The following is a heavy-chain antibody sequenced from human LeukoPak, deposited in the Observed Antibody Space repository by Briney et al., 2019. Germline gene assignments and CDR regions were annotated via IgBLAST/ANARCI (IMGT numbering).Heavy chain of an antibody. D-gene: IGHD3-3*01. CDR1: GGSISSSSYY. CDR3: ARLSAYYDFWSGYPDYYYYMDV. Sequence: SETLSLTCTVSGGSISSSSYYWGWIRQPPGKGLEWIGSIYYSGSTYYNPSLKSRVTISVDTSKNQFSLKLSSVTAADTAVYYCARLSAYYDFWSGYPDYYYYMDVWGKGTTVTVSS. V-gene: IGHV4-39*01. J-gene: IGHJ6*03. CDR2: IYYSGST.